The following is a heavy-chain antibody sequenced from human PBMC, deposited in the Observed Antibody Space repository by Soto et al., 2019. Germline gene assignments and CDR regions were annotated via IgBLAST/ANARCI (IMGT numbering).Heavy chain of an antibody. CDR3: ARRWGEGRVDY. CDR1: GGSISSSNW. V-gene: IGHV4-4*02. Sequence: QVQLQESGPGLVKPSGTLSLTCAVSGGSISSSNWWSWVRQPPGKGREWIGEIYHSGNTNYNPSLKSRVTTAVDKSRNQFSLKLSSVTAADTAVYYCARRWGEGRVDYWGQGTLVTVSS. J-gene: IGHJ4*02. CDR2: IYHSGNT. D-gene: IGHD3-10*01.